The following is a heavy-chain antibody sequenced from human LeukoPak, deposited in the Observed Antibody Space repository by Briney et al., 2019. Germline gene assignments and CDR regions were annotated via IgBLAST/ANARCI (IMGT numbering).Heavy chain of an antibody. CDR3: TTYKSYSDA. D-gene: IGHD1-1*01. V-gene: IGHV3-15*01. CDR1: GFTFSNVY. Sequence: GGSLRLSCAASGFTFSNVYMSWVRQAPGKGLEWVGRIKSKTEGGTADYAAPVKGRFTISRDDSKNTMYLQMDNLRTEDTAVYYCTTYKSYSDAWGQGTLVIVSS. J-gene: IGHJ5*02. CDR2: IKSKTEGGTA.